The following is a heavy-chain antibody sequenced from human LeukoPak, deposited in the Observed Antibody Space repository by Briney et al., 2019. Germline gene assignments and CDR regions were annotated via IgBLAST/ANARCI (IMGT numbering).Heavy chain of an antibody. D-gene: IGHD6-6*01. V-gene: IGHV3-48*01. CDR3: AREALSIAARVPLNWFDP. CDR1: GFTFSGYS. CDR2: INSISSTI. Sequence: GGSLRLSCAASGFTFSGYSMNWVRQAPGKGLEWVSYINSISSTIYYADSVKGRFTISRDNAEDSLYLQMNSLRAEDTAVYYCAREALSIAARVPLNWFDPWGQGTLVTVSS. J-gene: IGHJ5*02.